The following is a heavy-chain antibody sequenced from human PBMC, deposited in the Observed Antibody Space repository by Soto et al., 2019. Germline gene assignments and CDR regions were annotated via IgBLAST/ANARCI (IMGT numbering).Heavy chain of an antibody. Sequence: PSETLSLTCTISGGSIGNDFWSWIRQPSGVGLEWIGRIHSSWSTNYNPSLQSRVIMSVDTSKNQFSVRLSSVTAADTAVYYCAKWSRQLGGWGLDPWGQGTLVTVS. CDR2: IHSSWST. J-gene: IGHJ5*02. V-gene: IGHV4-4*07. D-gene: IGHD1-1*01. CDR3: AKWSRQLGGWGLDP. CDR1: GGSIGNDF.